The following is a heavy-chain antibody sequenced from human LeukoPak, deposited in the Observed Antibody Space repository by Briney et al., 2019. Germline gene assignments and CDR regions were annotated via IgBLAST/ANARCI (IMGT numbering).Heavy chain of an antibody. V-gene: IGHV4-4*07. CDR1: GGSISSYY. CDR3: ARTSPDIVPEYYYYMDV. D-gene: IGHD2-8*01. J-gene: IGHJ6*03. CDR2: IYTSGST. Sequence: SETLSLTCTVSGGSISSYYWSWIRQPPGKGLEWIGRIYTSGSTNYNPSLKSRVTMSVDTSKNQFSLKLSSVTAADTAVYYCARTSPDIVPEYYYYMDVWGKGTTVTVSS.